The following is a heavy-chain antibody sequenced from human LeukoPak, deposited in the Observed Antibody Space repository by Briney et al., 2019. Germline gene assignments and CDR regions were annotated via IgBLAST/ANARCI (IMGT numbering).Heavy chain of an antibody. CDR3: ASLKNYYDSSGYLVTDAFDI. V-gene: IGHV1-8*01. CDR1: GYTFTSYD. J-gene: IGHJ3*02. D-gene: IGHD3-22*01. Sequence: ASVKVSCKASGYTFTSYDITWVRQATGQGLEWMGWMSPDSGYTGYAQTFQGRVTMTTDTSTSTAYMELRSLKSDDTAVYYCASLKNYYDSSGYLVTDAFDIWGQGTMVTVSS. CDR2: MSPDSGYT.